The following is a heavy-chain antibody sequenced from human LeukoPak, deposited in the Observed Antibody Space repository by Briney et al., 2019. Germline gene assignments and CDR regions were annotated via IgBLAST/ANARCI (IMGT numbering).Heavy chain of an antibody. CDR2: IKQDGSEK. CDR3: AREKIVVVTIEAFDY. Sequence: PGGSLRLSCAASGFTFSSYWMSWVRQAPGKGLEWVANIKQDGSEKYYVDSVKGRFTISRDNAKNSLYLQMNSLRAEDTAVYYCAREKIVVVTIEAFDYWGQGTLVTVSS. J-gene: IGHJ4*02. D-gene: IGHD3-22*01. CDR1: GFTFSSYW. V-gene: IGHV3-7*01.